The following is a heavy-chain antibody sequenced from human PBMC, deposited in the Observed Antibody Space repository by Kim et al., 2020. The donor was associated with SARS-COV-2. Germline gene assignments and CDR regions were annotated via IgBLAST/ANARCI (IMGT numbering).Heavy chain of an antibody. CDR3: ARGHDSRGYKAPCAFDI. D-gene: IGHD3-22*01. Sequence: VEGRFTISRDNTKNTLYLQMNSLRAGDTAVYYCARGHDSRGYKAPCAFDIWGQGTMVTVSS. J-gene: IGHJ3*02. V-gene: IGHV3-53*01.